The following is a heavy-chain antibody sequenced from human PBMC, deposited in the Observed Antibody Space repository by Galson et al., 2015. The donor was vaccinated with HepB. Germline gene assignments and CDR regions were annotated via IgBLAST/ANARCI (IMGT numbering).Heavy chain of an antibody. J-gene: IGHJ2*01. CDR2: IRSKANSYAT. CDR1: GFIFSGSA. D-gene: IGHD2-15*01. CDR3: AKGDLGGRSWFFDL. V-gene: IGHV3-73*01. Sequence: SLRLSCAASGFIFSGSAMHWVRQASGKGLEWVGRIRSKANSYATAYAASVKGRFTISRDDSKNTAYLQMNSLRVEDTAVYYCAKGDLGGRSWFFDLWGRGTLVTVSS.